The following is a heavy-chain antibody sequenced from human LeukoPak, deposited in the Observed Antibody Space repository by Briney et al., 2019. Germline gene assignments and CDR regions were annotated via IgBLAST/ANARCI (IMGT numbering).Heavy chain of an antibody. CDR2: ISGSSSYI. J-gene: IGHJ4*02. V-gene: IGHV3-21*01. Sequence: GGSLRLSCAASGFTFSSYSMNWVRQAPGKGLEWVSSISGSSSYIYYADSVKGRFTISRDNAKNSLYLQMNSLRAEDTAVYYCARDSPETGASLDYWGQGTLVTVSS. D-gene: IGHD7-27*01. CDR1: GFTFSSYS. CDR3: ARDSPETGASLDY.